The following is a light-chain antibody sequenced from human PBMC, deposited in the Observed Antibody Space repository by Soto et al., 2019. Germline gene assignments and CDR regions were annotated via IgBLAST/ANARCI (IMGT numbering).Light chain of an antibody. Sequence: EIVMTQSPATLSVSPGERATLSCRASQSVSNNLAWYQQKPGQAPWLLIFGASTRATGIPARFSGSGSGTDFTLTISSLQSEDFAVYYCQQYNNWPPLTFGGGTKVEIK. J-gene: IGKJ4*01. V-gene: IGKV3-15*01. CDR1: QSVSNN. CDR3: QQYNNWPPLT. CDR2: GAS.